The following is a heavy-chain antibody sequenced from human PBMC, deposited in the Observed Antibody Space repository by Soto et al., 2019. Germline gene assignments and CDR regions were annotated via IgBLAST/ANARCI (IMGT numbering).Heavy chain of an antibody. CDR1: GFTVNNFG. CDR2: ISHDGTAK. J-gene: IGHJ5*02. Sequence: GGSLRLSCAASGFTVNNFGMHWVRQAPGKGPEWVAMISHDGTAKYYADSVKGRFTISRDNSKNTLYLQMNNLRTEDTAVYYCAKDVFRGGWYNYFDTWGQGTLVTVSS. D-gene: IGHD6-19*01. CDR3: AKDVFRGGWYNYFDT. V-gene: IGHV3-30*18.